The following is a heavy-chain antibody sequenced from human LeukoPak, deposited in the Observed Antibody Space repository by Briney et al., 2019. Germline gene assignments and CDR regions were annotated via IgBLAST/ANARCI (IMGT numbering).Heavy chain of an antibody. CDR3: ARSSYSSGRYGGLDV. D-gene: IGHD3-22*01. CDR1: GDSFTSTDDF. J-gene: IGHJ6*02. Sequence: SETLSLTCTVSGDSFTSTDDFWGWIRQPPGKGLEWIGSINYSGKTSYNPSLKSRVIISVDTSKNQVSLRLSSVTAADTAVYYCARSSYSSGRYGGLDVWGQGTTVTVSS. CDR2: INYSGKT. V-gene: IGHV4-39*01.